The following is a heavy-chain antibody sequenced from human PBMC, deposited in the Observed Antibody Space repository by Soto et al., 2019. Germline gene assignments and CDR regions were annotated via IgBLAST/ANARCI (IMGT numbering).Heavy chain of an antibody. CDR2: ISGSGGST. CDR3: ARSGMVRGVITIDY. V-gene: IGHV3-23*01. J-gene: IGHJ4*02. D-gene: IGHD3-10*01. CDR1: GFTFSSYA. Sequence: GGSLRLSCAASGFTFSSYAMSWVRQAPGKGLEWVSAISGSGGSTYYADSVKGRFTISRDNSKNTLYLQMNSLRAEDTAVYYCARSGMVRGVITIDYWGQGTLVTVSS.